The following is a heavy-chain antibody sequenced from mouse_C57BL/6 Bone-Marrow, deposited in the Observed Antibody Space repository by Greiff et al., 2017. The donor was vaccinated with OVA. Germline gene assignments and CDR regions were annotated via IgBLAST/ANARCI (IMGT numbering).Heavy chain of an antibody. V-gene: IGHV5-4*01. CDR2: ISDGGSYT. CDR3: ARDLTSPYFDY. CDR1: GFTFSSYA. Sequence: EVKLVESGGGLVKPGGSLKLSCAASGFTFSSYAMSWVRQTPEKRLEWVATISDGGSYTYYPDNVKGRFTISRDNAKNNLYLQMSHLKSEDTAMYYCARDLTSPYFDYWGQGTTLTVSS. J-gene: IGHJ2*01. D-gene: IGHD4-1*01.